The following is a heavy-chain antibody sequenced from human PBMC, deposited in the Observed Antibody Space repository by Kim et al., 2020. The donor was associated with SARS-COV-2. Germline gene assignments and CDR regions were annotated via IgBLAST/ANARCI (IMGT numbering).Heavy chain of an antibody. V-gene: IGHV4-34*01. J-gene: IGHJ5*02. D-gene: IGHD3-22*01. Sequence: SETLSLTCAVYGGSFIDYYWSWIRQPPGKGPEWIGEINHSGSTKYNPSLKSRVTISVDTSKNQFSLTLRSVTAADTAVYYCARGDDYDMIGYFELPRFDPWGQGTLVTVSS. CDR3: ARGDDYDMIGYFELPRFDP. CDR2: INHSGST. CDR1: GGSFIDYY.